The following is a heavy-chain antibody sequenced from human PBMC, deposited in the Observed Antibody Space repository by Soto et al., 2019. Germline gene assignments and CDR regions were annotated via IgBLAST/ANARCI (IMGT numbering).Heavy chain of an antibody. CDR1: CDSSTNSNW. CDR2: IYHSGAT. Sequence: SETLSLTCAGSCDSSTNSNWWSWVRQAPGKGLEWIGEIYHSGATTYNPSLKSRATISVDPSNNHFSLELTSVTAADTAVYFCARDLGTGTDYWGQGTLVTVSS. V-gene: IGHV4-4*02. J-gene: IGHJ4*02. CDR3: ARDLGTGTDY. D-gene: IGHD1-1*01.